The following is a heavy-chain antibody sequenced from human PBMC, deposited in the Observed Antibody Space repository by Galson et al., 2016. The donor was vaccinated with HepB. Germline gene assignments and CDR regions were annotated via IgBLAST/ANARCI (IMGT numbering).Heavy chain of an antibody. CDR1: GASTRSYY. D-gene: IGHD6-13*01. V-gene: IGHV4-59*01. Sequence: SETLSLTCSVSGASTRSYYWTWIRQAPGKGLEWIGYIFYTGTTTPNPSLKSRVTMSLDTSKNQFSLNLTSVTAAVTAVYYCARSGGGIAFYGLDVWGKGAPVTVSS. CDR3: ARSGGGIAFYGLDV. J-gene: IGHJ6*04. CDR2: IFYTGTT.